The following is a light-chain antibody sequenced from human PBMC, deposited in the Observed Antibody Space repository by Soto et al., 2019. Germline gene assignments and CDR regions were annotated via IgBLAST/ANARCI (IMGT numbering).Light chain of an antibody. CDR2: GAS. CDR3: QQYKSWPPIT. CDR1: QSVSAN. V-gene: IGKV3-15*01. Sequence: EIVMTQSPPTLSVSPGERATLSCRASQSVSANIAWYQQKPGQAPRLPIYGASTRATGIPARFSGSGSGTEFTLSISSLQSEDFAVYYCQQYKSWPPITFGQGTRLEIK. J-gene: IGKJ5*01.